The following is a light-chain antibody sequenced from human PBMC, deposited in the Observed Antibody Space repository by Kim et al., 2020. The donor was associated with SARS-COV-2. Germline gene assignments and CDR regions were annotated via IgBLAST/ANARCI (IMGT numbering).Light chain of an antibody. J-gene: IGKJ2*01. V-gene: IGKV1-5*03. CDR1: QSISNW. CDR3: QQYSSYSA. CDR2: KAS. Sequence: LAASVGDRVTITCRDSQSISNWLAWYQQKPGKAPKLLIYKASTLESGVPLRFSGSGSGTEFTLTISSLQPDDFATYYCQQYSSYSAFGQGTKLDI.